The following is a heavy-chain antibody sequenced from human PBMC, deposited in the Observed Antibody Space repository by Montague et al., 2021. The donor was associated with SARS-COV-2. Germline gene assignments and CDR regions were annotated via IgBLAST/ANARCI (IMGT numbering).Heavy chain of an antibody. Sequence: SLRLSCAASGFTFGDYAMHWVRQAPGKGLEWVSSISRDSNWIYYADSLRGRFTISRDNAKDSLYLQLNSLTAEDTAVYYCARSRNFGTFLYRTPDYWGQGTLVTVSS. CDR3: ARSRNFGTFLYRTPDY. CDR1: GFTFGDYA. V-gene: IGHV3-21*01. CDR2: ISRDSNWI. J-gene: IGHJ4*02. D-gene: IGHD2/OR15-2a*01.